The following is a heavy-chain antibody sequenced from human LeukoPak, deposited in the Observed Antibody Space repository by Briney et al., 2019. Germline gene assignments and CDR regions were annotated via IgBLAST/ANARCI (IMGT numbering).Heavy chain of an antibody. V-gene: IGHV3-30*02. CDR3: AKTPYSLDYFDY. J-gene: IGHJ4*02. CDR2: IRYDGSNK. D-gene: IGHD6-13*01. Sequence: GGSLRLSCAASGFTFSSYVMHWVRQAPGKGLDGVAFIRYDGSNKYYADSVKGRFTISRDNSKNTLYLQMNSLRAEDTAVYYCAKTPYSLDYFDYWGQGTLVTVSS. CDR1: GFTFSSYV.